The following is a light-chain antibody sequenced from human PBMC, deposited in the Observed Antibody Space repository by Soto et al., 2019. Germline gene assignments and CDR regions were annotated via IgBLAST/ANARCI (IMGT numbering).Light chain of an antibody. CDR1: PSISSY. J-gene: IGKJ2*01. CDR3: QQSYISPST. CDR2: AAS. Sequence: DIQMTQSPSSLSASVGDRVTITCRASPSISSYLNWYQQKPGKAPKLLIYAASSLQSGVPARFSGSGSGTDFTLTISRLQPEDFATYYCQQSYISPSTFGRGTKLEIK. V-gene: IGKV1-39*01.